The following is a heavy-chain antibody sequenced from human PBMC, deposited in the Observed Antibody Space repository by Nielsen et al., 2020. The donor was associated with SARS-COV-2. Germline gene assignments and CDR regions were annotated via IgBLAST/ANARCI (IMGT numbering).Heavy chain of an antibody. CDR3: ARGRWGPSRLLKYYFYAMDV. D-gene: IGHD7-27*01. Sequence: WIRQPPGKGLEWIGRIYTSGSTNYNPSLKSRVTISVDTSKNQFSLKLSSVTAADTAVYYCARGRWGPSRLLKYYFYAMDVWGEGTTVTVSS. J-gene: IGHJ6*04. CDR2: IYTSGST. V-gene: IGHV4-61*02.